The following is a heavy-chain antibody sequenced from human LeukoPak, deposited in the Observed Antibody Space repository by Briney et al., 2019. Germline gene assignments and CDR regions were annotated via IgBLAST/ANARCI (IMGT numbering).Heavy chain of an antibody. CDR1: GYTFTGYY. V-gene: IGHV1-2*02. D-gene: IGHD2-8*01. CDR2: INPNSGGT. J-gene: IGHJ6*03. CDR3: ARLRVYANYYYMDV. Sequence: ASVKVSCKASGYTFTGYYMHWVRQAPGQGLERMGWINPNSGGTNYAQKFQGRVTMTRDTSISTAYMELSRLRSDDTAVYYCARLRVYANYYYMDVWGKGTTVTVSS.